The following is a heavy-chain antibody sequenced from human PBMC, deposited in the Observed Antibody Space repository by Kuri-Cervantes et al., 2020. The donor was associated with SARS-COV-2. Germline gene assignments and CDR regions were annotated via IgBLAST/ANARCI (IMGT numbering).Heavy chain of an antibody. CDR1: GGSISRHY. CDR3: ASQVTIFGVEYDASDI. J-gene: IGHJ3*02. Sequence: GSLRLSCTVSGGSISRHYWSWIRQPPGKGLEWIGCIYYGGSTNYNPSLKNRVTISIATSKNQFSLMLSSMTAADTAVYYCASQVTIFGVEYDASDIWGQGTTVTVSS. CDR2: IYYGGST. D-gene: IGHD3-3*01. V-gene: IGHV4-59*11.